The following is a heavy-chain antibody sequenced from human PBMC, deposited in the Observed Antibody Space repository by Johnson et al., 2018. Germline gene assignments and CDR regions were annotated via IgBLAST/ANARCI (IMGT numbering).Heavy chain of an antibody. CDR2: VIPIFGTA. D-gene: IGHD4-17*01. CDR1: GGTFSSYA. Sequence: QVQLVQSGAEVKKPGSSVKVSCKASGGTFSSYAISWVRQAPGQGLEWMGGVIPIFGTANYAQKFQGRVTITADESTSTAYMELNSLRAEGTAVYYGARDLPTVTVPWGVFDIWGQGTMVTVSS. J-gene: IGHJ3*02. V-gene: IGHV1-69*01. CDR3: ARDLPTVTVPWGVFDI.